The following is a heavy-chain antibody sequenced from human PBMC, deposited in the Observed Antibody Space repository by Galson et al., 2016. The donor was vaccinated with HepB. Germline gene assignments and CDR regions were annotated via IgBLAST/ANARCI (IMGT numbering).Heavy chain of an antibody. V-gene: IGHV1-18*04. J-gene: IGHJ4*02. Sequence: SVKVSCKASNYTFVSYGINWVRQAPGQGLEWMGGIAASNGNPLYAQKFAGRLILTTAPSTTTASLELMSLTSDDTAIYYCARSSYGVHDFWGQGTLITVSS. CDR3: ARSSYGVHDF. D-gene: IGHD3-10*01. CDR1: NYTFVSYG. CDR2: IAASNGNP.